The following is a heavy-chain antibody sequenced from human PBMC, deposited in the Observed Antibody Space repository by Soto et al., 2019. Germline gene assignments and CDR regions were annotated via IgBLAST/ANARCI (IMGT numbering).Heavy chain of an antibody. D-gene: IGHD5-12*01. CDR3: ARDRYSGHDALDY. CDR1: GFTFSYFG. Sequence: PGGSLRLSCAASGFTFSYFGMHWVRQAPGKGLEWVAVIWFDGTNKYYADSVKGRFTISRDNSKKTLYLQMNSLRAEDTAVYYYARDRYSGHDALDYWGQGTLVTVSS. J-gene: IGHJ4*02. CDR2: IWFDGTNK. V-gene: IGHV3-33*01.